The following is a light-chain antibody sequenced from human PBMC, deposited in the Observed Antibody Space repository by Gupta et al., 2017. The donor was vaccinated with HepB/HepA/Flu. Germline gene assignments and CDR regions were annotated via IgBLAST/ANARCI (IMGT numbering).Light chain of an antibody. J-gene: IGKJ2*02. V-gene: IGKV3-20*01. CDR2: GAS. CDR3: QQEGSSPCN. Sequence: IVLTQSPGTLSLSPGERATLSCRASQSVSSSYLAWYQQKPGQAPRLLIYGASSRATGIPDRFSGSGSGTDFTLTISRLEPEDFAVYYCQQEGSSPCNFGQGTKLEIK. CDR1: QSVSSSY.